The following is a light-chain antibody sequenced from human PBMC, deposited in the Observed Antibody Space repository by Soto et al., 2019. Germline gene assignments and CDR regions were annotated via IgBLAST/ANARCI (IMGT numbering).Light chain of an antibody. CDR2: DAS. CDR3: QLYNSYSQT. Sequence: DIQMTQSPSTLSASVGDRVTITCRSSQSISSWLAWYQQKPGKAPKLLIYDASSLESGVPSRFSGSGSGTEFTLTISSLQPDDFATYYCQLYNSYSQTFGQGTKG. J-gene: IGKJ1*01. V-gene: IGKV1-5*01. CDR1: QSISSW.